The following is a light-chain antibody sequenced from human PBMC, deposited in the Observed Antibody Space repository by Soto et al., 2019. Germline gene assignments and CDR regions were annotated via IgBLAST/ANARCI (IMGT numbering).Light chain of an antibody. J-gene: IGLJ2*01. CDR1: SIDVGGYNY. V-gene: IGLV2-14*01. Sequence: QSALTQPASVSGSPGQSITISCTGTSIDVGGYNYVSWYQHHPGKAPKLMIYGVTNRPSGVSIRFSGSKSGNAASLTISGLHPEDEADYYWTSYIHRRTLVVFGGGTKLTVL. CDR3: TSYIHRRTLVV. CDR2: GVT.